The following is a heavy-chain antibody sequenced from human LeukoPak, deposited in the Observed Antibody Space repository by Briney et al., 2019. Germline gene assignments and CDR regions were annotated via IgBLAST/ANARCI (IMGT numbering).Heavy chain of an antibody. J-gene: IGHJ3*02. V-gene: IGHV4-30-2*01. Sequence: SETLSLTCAVSGGYISSGGYSWSWIRQPPGKGLEWIGYIYHSGSTYYNPSLKSRVTISVDRSKNQFSLKLSSVTAADTAVYYCARDPTLGYCSSTSCPMGAFDIWGQGTMVTVSS. CDR2: IYHSGST. CDR1: GGYISSGGYS. D-gene: IGHD2-2*01. CDR3: ARDPTLGYCSSTSCPMGAFDI.